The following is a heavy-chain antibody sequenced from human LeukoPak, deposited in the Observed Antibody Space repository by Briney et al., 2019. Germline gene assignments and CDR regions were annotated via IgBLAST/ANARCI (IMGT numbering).Heavy chain of an antibody. CDR1: GGSFSGYS. CDR3: ARGRFSGLPRATTSQFDY. CDR2: IKDSGSP. J-gene: IGHJ4*02. Sequence: PSETLSLTCAVNGGSFSGYSWTWIRQPPGKGLEWIGEIKDSGSPTFNPSLKSRVTMSVDTSNNQFSVRLSSLTAADTAVYYCARGRFSGLPRATTSQFDYWGQGTLVTVSS. V-gene: IGHV4-34*01. D-gene: IGHD6-19*01.